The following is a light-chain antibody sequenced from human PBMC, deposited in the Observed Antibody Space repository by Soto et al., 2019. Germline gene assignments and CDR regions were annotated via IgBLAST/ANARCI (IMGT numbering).Light chain of an antibody. V-gene: IGKV1-9*01. CDR2: AAS. Sequence: IQMTQSPSSLSASVGDRVTINCRASQGISSYLAWYQQKPGKAPKFLIYAASTLQSGVPSRFTGSGSGTDFTLTISSLEPEDFAVYYCQQRSNWPPTFGGGTKVDIK. CDR3: QQRSNWPPT. J-gene: IGKJ4*01. CDR1: QGISSY.